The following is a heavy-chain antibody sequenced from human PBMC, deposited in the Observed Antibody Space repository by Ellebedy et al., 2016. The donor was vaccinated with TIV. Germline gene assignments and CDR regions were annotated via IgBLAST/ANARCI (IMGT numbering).Heavy chain of an antibody. CDR2: FFYSGRT. D-gene: IGHD2-15*01. CDR1: GGSISSDY. V-gene: IGHV4-59*01. CDR3: ARKRDGSYIDY. J-gene: IGHJ4*02. Sequence: SETLSLTXTVSGGSISSDYWNWIRQPPGKGLEWIGSFFYSGRTNYNPSLKSRVTISVDTSKNQFSLKLNSVTAADTAVYYCARKRDGSYIDYWGQGTLVTVSS.